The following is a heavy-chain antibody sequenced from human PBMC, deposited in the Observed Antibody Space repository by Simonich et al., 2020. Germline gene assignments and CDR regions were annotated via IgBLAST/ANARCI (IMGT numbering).Heavy chain of an antibody. CDR1: GGTFSSYA. CDR3: ALRGGDFNFWSGYRFDP. Sequence: QVQLVQSGAEVKKPGSSVKVSCKASGGTFSSYAISWVRQAPGQGLGVMGGNSPIWGTANYAQKFQGRVTITADESTSTAYMKLSSLRSEDTAVYYCALRGGDFNFWSGYRFDPWGQGTLVTVSS. J-gene: IGHJ5*02. D-gene: IGHD3-3*01. V-gene: IGHV1-69*13. CDR2: NSPIWGTA.